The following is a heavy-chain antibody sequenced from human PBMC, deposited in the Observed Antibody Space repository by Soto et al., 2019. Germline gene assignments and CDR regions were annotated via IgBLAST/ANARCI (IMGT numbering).Heavy chain of an antibody. J-gene: IGHJ6*02. V-gene: IGHV3-7*01. Sequence: EVQLVQSEGGVVQPGGSLRLSCAASGFTFSSYWMSWVRQAPVKGLEWVGNIKQDGSEKNYVEYVEGRFTISRDNAENSLYLQMNSLRAEDTAVYYCARIASAGWGWDVWGQGTTVVV. CDR3: ARIASAGWGWDV. CDR1: GFTFSSYW. CDR2: IKQDGSEK. D-gene: IGHD6-13*01.